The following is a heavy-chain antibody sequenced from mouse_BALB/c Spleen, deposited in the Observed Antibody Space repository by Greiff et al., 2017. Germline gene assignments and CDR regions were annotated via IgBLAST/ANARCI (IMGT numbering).Heavy chain of an antibody. CDR3: ARFEGSLWYFDV. CDR1: GYSITSDYA. J-gene: IGHJ1*01. CDR2: ISYSGST. Sequence: DVQLQESGPGLVKPSQSLSLTCTVTGYSITSDYAWNWIRQFPGNKLEWMGYISYSGSTSYNPSLKSRISITRDTSKNQFFLQLNSVTTEDTATYYCARFEGSLWYFDVWGAGTTVTVSS. V-gene: IGHV3-2*02.